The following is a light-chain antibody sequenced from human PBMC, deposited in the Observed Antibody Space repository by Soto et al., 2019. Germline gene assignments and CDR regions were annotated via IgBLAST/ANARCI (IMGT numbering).Light chain of an antibody. J-gene: IGLJ1*01. CDR3: CSYAGSSTYV. CDR2: EVS. V-gene: IGLV2-23*02. Sequence: QSALTQPASVSGSPGQSITISCTGTXSDVGSYNLVSWYQQHPGKAPKVMIYEVSKRPSGVSNRFSGSKSGNTASLTISGLQAEDEADYYCCSYAGSSTYVFGTGTKLTVL. CDR1: XSDVGSYNL.